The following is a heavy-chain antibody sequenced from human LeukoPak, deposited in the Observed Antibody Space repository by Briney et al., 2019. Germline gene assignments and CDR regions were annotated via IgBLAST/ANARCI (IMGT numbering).Heavy chain of an antibody. D-gene: IGHD6-13*01. CDR2: IYHSGST. CDR1: GGSISSSNW. Sequence: SETLSLTCAVSGGSISSSNWWSWVRQPPGKGLEWIGEIYHSGSTNYNPSLKSRVTISVDKSKNQFSLKLSSVTAADTAVYYCARGSSSDWYGAPFDYWGQGTLVTVSS. V-gene: IGHV4-4*02. CDR3: ARGSSSDWYGAPFDY. J-gene: IGHJ4*02.